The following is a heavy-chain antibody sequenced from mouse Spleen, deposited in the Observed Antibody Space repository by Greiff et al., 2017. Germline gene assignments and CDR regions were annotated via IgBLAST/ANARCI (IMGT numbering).Heavy chain of an antibody. CDR1: GFSLTSYG. J-gene: IGHJ3*01. D-gene: IGHD5-5*01. CDR3: ASGGTSYPWFAY. V-gene: IGHV2-6*01. Sequence: QVQLKESGPGLVAPSQSLSITCTVSGFSLTSYGVEWVRPSPGKGLEWLGVIWGGGSTNYNSALKSRLSISKDNSKSQVFLKMNSLQTDDTAMYYCASGGTSYPWFAYWGQGTLVTVSA. CDR2: IWGGGST.